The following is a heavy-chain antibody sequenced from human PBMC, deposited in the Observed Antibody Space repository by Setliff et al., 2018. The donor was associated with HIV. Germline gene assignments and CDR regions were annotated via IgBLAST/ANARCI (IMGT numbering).Heavy chain of an antibody. V-gene: IGHV4-4*02. CDR1: GGSISSNW. CDR2: IYHSGST. Sequence: SETLSLTCSVSGGSISSNWWSWVRQSPGKGLEWIGEIYHSGSTNYNPSLKSRVTISVDTSMDQFSLKLNSVTAADTAVYYCAAASSWDPLLDYWGQGTLVTVSS. J-gene: IGHJ4*02. CDR3: AAASSWDPLLDY. D-gene: IGHD6-13*01.